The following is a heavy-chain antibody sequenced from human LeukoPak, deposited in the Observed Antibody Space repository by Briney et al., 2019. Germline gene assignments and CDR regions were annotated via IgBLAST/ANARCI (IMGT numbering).Heavy chain of an antibody. V-gene: IGHV4-59*01. J-gene: IGHJ4*02. CDR3: ARVAYSSGWASFDY. D-gene: IGHD6-19*01. Sequence: SETLSLTCTVSGGPISSYYWSWIRQPPGKGLEWIGYIYYSGSTNYNPSLKSRVTISVDTSKNQFSLKLSSVTAADTAVYFCARVAYSSGWASFDYWGQGTLVTVSS. CDR1: GGPISSYY. CDR2: IYYSGST.